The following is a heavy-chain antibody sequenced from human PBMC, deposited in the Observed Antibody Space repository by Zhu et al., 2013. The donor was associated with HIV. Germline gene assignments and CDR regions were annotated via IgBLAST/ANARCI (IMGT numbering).Heavy chain of an antibody. CDR1: GYTFTNNY. Sequence: QVQLVQSGAEVKKPGASVKVSCKTSGYTFTNNYIHWVRQAPGQGLEWMGIINPSGGGTSYAQKFQGRVTMTSDTSTSTVYMDFSSLRSEDTAVYYCARDGRYSSSFYDAFDLWAKGQWSPSLQ. CDR3: ARDGRYSSSFYDAFDL. D-gene: IGHD6-13*01. CDR2: INPSGGGT. J-gene: IGHJ3*01. V-gene: IGHV1-46*01.